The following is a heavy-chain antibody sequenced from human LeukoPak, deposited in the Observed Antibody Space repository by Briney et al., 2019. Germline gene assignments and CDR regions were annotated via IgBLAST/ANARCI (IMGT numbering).Heavy chain of an antibody. CDR3: ACGVPQSYYYMDV. CDR2: IYYTGSA. J-gene: IGHJ6*03. CDR1: GDSINTYY. V-gene: IGHV4-59*08. Sequence: SETLSLTCSVSGDSINTYYWNWIRQPPGKGLEWIAHIYYTGSASYSPSLKSRATISVDTSKNQFSLNLSSVTAADTAVYYCACGVPQSYYYMDVWGKGTTVTVSS. D-gene: IGHD2-21*01.